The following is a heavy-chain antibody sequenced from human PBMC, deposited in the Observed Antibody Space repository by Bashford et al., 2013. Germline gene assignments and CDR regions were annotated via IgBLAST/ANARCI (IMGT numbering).Heavy chain of an antibody. Sequence: GGSLRLSCAASGFTFSSYGMHWVRQAPGKGLEWVAVIWYDGSNKYYADSVKGRFTISRDNSKNTLYLQMNSLRAEDTAVYYCATYPVLRYFDWSGDYYGMDVWGQGTTVTVSS. J-gene: IGHJ6*02. CDR3: ATYPVLRYFDWSGDYYGMDV. CDR1: GFTFSSYG. CDR2: IWYDGSNK. D-gene: IGHD3-9*01. V-gene: IGHV3-33*01.